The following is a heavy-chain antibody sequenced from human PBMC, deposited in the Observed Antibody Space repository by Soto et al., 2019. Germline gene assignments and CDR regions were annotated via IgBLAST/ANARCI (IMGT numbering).Heavy chain of an antibody. J-gene: IGHJ4*02. D-gene: IGHD3-22*01. CDR1: GGSISSYY. CDR3: ARVIYDSSGYPTHFDY. V-gene: IGHV4-4*07. Sequence: QVQLQESGPGLVKPSETLSLTCTVSGGSISSYYWSWIRQPAGKGLEWIGRIYTSGSTNYNPSLKRRVTMSVDTSKNQCSLKLSSVTAADTAVYYCARVIYDSSGYPTHFDYWGQGTLVTVSS. CDR2: IYTSGST.